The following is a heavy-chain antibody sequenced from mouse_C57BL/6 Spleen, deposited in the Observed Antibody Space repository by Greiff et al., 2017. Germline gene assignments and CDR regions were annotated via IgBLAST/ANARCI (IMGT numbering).Heavy chain of an antibody. CDR3: TRGRNYGSSYNAMDY. Sequence: QVQLQQSGAELVRPGASVTLSCKASGYTFTDYEMHWVKQTPVHGLEWIGAIDPETGGTAYNQKFKGKAILTADKSSSTAYMELRSLTSEDSAVYYGTRGRNYGSSYNAMDYWGQGTSVTVSS. D-gene: IGHD1-1*01. CDR1: GYTFTDYE. CDR2: IDPETGGT. V-gene: IGHV1-15*01. J-gene: IGHJ4*01.